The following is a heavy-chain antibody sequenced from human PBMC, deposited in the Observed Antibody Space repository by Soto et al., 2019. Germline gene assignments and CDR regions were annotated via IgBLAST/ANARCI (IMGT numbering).Heavy chain of an antibody. Sequence: PSETLSLTCAVYGGSFNDYYWTWIRQPPGKRPEWIGEIHPSGSTSSNPSLKSRVTISIDTSKNQFSLKLSSVTAADTAVYYCARGMDRAKTAYWGQGTLVTV. J-gene: IGHJ4*02. V-gene: IGHV4-34*01. CDR3: ARGMDRAKTAY. CDR2: IHPSGST. CDR1: GGSFNDYY. D-gene: IGHD5-18*01.